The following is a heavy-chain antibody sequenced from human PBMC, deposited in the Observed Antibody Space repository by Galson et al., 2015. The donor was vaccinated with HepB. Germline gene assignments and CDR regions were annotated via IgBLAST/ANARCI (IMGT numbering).Heavy chain of an antibody. V-gene: IGHV3-48*03. Sequence: SLRLSCAASGFTFSSYEMNWVRQAPGKGLEWVSYISSSGSTIYYADSVKGRFTISRDNAKNSLYLQMNSLRAEDTAVYYCARVQGRGGFDPWGQGTLVTVSS. CDR2: ISSSGSTI. CDR3: ARVQGRGGFDP. D-gene: IGHD3-16*01. J-gene: IGHJ5*02. CDR1: GFTFSSYE.